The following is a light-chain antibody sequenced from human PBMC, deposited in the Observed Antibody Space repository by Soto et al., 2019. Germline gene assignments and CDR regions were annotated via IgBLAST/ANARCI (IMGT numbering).Light chain of an antibody. CDR2: WAS. Sequence: DIVMTQSPDSLSLSLCERATINCKSSQSVLSSSNNKNYLAWYQQKPGQPPKLLIYWASTRESGVPDRFSGSGSGTDFTLTISSLQAEDVAVYYCQQYYSTPHTFGGGTKVDIK. CDR1: QSVLSSSNNKNY. CDR3: QQYYSTPHT. J-gene: IGKJ4*01. V-gene: IGKV4-1*01.